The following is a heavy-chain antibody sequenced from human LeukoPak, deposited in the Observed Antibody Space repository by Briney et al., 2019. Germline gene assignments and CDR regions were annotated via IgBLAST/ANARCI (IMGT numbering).Heavy chain of an antibody. CDR1: GFTFSDYY. V-gene: IGHV3-11*05. J-gene: IGHJ4*02. Sequence: GGSLRLSCAASGFTFSDYYMSWIRQAPGKGLEWVSYISSSSSYTNYADSVKGRFTISRDNAKNSLYLQMNSLRAEDTAVYYCAKGPSSGYSTSFFTYWGQGTLVTVSS. CDR2: ISSSSSYT. CDR3: AKGPSSGYSTSFFTY. D-gene: IGHD3-22*01.